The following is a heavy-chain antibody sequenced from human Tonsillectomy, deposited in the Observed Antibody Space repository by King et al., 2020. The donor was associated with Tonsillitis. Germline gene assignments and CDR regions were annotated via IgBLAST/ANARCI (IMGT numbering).Heavy chain of an antibody. J-gene: IGHJ4*02. V-gene: IGHV1-69*01. CDR2: IIPLFGTA. CDR1: GGTFSSYA. CDR3: ARGFDSRCYSYGY. D-gene: IGHD3-22*01. Sequence: QLVQSGAEVKKPGSSVKVSCKGSGGTFSSYALSWVRQAPGQGLEWMGGIIPLFGTANYAQKFQGRVTITADESTSTAYMELSSLGSGDTAVYYCARGFDSRCYSYGYWGQGTLVTVSS.